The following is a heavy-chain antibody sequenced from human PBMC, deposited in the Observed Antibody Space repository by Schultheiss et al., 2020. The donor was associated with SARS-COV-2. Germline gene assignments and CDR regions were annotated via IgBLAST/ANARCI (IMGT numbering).Heavy chain of an antibody. CDR2: INPNSGGT. Sequence: ASVKVSCKASGYTFTSYAMHWVRQAPGQGLEWMGWINPNSGGTNYAQKFQGRVTMTRDTSISTAYMELSRLRSDDTAVYYCARVASVAAAGTPDYWGQGTLVTVSS. V-gene: IGHV1-2*02. D-gene: IGHD6-13*01. CDR3: ARVASVAAAGTPDY. CDR1: GYTFTSYA. J-gene: IGHJ4*02.